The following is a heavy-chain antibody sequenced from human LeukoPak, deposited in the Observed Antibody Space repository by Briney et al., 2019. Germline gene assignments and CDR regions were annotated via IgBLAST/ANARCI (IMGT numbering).Heavy chain of an antibody. CDR3: ARDRTAVAAD. CDR1: GFTFSNAW. J-gene: IGHJ4*02. D-gene: IGHD6-19*01. Sequence: PGRSLRLSCAASGFTFSNAWMHWVRHAPGKGLVWVSRINSDGSSTSYADPVKGRFTISRDNAKNTLYLQMNSLRAEDTAVYYCARDRTAVAADWGQGTLVTVSS. CDR2: INSDGSST. V-gene: IGHV3-74*01.